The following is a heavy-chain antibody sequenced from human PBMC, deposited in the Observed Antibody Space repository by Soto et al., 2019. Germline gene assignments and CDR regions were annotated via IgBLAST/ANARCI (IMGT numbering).Heavy chain of an antibody. CDR3: AKSPNVISTTWDY. CDR1: GFTCSRYA. Sequence: GGSLRRSCVASGFTCSRYALNWDRQAPGRGLEWVSAISGSAGTTYYADSVKGRVTISRENSKNTPLLPMNSLRAEDAAIYYGAKSPNVISTTWDYSG. V-gene: IGHV3-23*01. D-gene: IGHD3-22*01. CDR2: ISGSAGTT. J-gene: IGHJ4*01.